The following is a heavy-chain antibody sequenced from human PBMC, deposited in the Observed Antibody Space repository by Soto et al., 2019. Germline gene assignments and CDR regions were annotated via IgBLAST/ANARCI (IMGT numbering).Heavy chain of an antibody. CDR1: GGSFSNYA. V-gene: IGHV1-69*01. D-gene: IGHD1-26*01. Sequence: QVQLVQSGAEVKKPGSSVKVSCKASGGSFSNYATSWVRQAPGQGPEWLGGIIPIFGPANYAQRFQGRVTITADESTSTAYMERSSLRSEDTAVYYCARGGEMTGATDYYYGLDVWGQGTTVTVSS. J-gene: IGHJ6*02. CDR3: ARGGEMTGATDYYYGLDV. CDR2: IIPIFGPA.